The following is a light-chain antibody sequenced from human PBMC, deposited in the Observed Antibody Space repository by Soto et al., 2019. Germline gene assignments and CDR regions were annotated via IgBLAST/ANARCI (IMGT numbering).Light chain of an antibody. V-gene: IGLV1-40*01. CDR1: SSNIGAGYD. CDR3: QSYDSSLSGSCV. CDR2: GNS. Sequence: QSVLTQPPSVSGAPGQRVTISCTVSSSNIGAGYDVHWYQQLPGTAPKLLIYGNSNRPSGVPDRFSGSKSGTSASLAITGLQAEDEADYYCQSYDSSLSGSCVFGTGTQLTVL. J-gene: IGLJ1*01.